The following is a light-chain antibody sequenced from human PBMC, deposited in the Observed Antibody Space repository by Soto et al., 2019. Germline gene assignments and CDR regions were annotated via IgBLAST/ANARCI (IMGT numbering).Light chain of an antibody. Sequence: DIQMTQSPSTLSASVGDRVTITCRASQSLSSWLAWYQQKPGKAPKLLIYKASSLESGVPSRFSGSGSGTEFTLTISSLQPDDFATYYCQQYNSYWHTFGQGTKLEIK. CDR3: QQYNSYWHT. CDR2: KAS. J-gene: IGKJ2*01. V-gene: IGKV1-5*03. CDR1: QSLSSW.